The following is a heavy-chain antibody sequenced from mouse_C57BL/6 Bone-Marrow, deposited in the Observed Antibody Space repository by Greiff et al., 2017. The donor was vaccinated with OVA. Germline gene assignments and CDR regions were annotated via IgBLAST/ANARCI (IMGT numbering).Heavy chain of an antibody. Sequence: VQLQQSGPELVKPGASVKMSCKASGYTFTDYNMHWVKQSHGKSLEWIGYINPNNGGTSSNQKFKGKATLTVNKSSSTAYMELRSLTSEDSAVYYCAIGVITTVVAPFDYWGQGTTLTVSS. CDR3: AIGVITTVVAPFDY. J-gene: IGHJ2*01. D-gene: IGHD1-1*01. CDR1: GYTFTDYN. V-gene: IGHV1-22*01. CDR2: INPNNGGT.